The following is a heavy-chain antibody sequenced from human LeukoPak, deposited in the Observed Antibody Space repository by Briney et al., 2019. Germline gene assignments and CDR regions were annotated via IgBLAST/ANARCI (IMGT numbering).Heavy chain of an antibody. D-gene: IGHD2-15*01. J-gene: IGHJ4*02. Sequence: GGSLRLSCTAAGFTFNNYAMSWVRQAPGKGLEWVSAISGSGGSTYYADSVKGRFTISRDNSKNTLYLQMNSLRAEDTAVYYCAKEKDIVAGVNFDYWGQGTLVTVSS. CDR3: AKEKDIVAGVNFDY. V-gene: IGHV3-23*01. CDR1: GFTFNNYA. CDR2: ISGSGGST.